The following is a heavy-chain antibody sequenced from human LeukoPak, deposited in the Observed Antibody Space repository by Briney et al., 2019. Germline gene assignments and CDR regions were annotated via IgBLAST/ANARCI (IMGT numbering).Heavy chain of an antibody. CDR2: IYSSGTI. CDR1: GGSISSYY. CDR3: ARQDIVVVPAAHSFDY. Sequence: SETLSLTCSVSGGSISSYYWSWIRQPAGKGLEWIGRIYSSGTITYNPSLQSRVTMSVDTPKNEFSLRMSSVTAADTAVYYCARQDIVVVPAAHSFDYWGQGTLVTVSS. D-gene: IGHD2-2*01. V-gene: IGHV4-4*07. J-gene: IGHJ4*02.